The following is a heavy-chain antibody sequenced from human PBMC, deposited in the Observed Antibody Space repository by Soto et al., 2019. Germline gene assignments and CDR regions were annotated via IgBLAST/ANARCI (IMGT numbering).Heavy chain of an antibody. CDR3: AKRPLNWFDP. CDR1: GFTFGVYT. Sequence: PGGSLRLSCEASGFTFGVYTMHWVRQAPGKGLEWVSSISSASTILYYADSVKGRFTISRDNSKNTLYLQMNSLRAEDTAVYYCAKRPLNWFDPWGQGTLVTVSS. CDR2: ISSASTIL. V-gene: IGHV3-23*01. J-gene: IGHJ5*02.